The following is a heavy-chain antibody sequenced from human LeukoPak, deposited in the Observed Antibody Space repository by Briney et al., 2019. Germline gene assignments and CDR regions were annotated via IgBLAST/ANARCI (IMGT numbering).Heavy chain of an antibody. CDR2: ISGSGGST. J-gene: IGHJ4*02. CDR1: GFTFSSYA. CDR3: AKDGMATTSYYFDY. Sequence: GGSLRLSCAASGFTFSSYAMSWVRQAPGKGLEWVSAISGSGGSTYYADSVKGRFTISRDNSKNTLNLQMNSLGAEDTAVYYCAKDGMATTSYYFDYWGQGTLVTVSS. V-gene: IGHV3-23*01. D-gene: IGHD5-24*01.